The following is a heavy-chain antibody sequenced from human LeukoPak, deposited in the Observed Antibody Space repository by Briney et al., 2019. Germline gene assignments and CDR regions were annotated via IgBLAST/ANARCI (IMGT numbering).Heavy chain of an antibody. D-gene: IGHD3-9*01. CDR1: GFTFSSYA. Sequence: PGRSLRLSCAASGFTFSSYAMHWVRQAPGKGLGWVAVISYDGSNKYYADSVKGRFTISRDNSKNTLYLQMNSLRAEDTAVYYCARDLDDILTGAYYYYYGMDVWGKGTTVTVSS. J-gene: IGHJ6*04. CDR2: ISYDGSNK. V-gene: IGHV3-30*04. CDR3: ARDLDDILTGAYYYYYGMDV.